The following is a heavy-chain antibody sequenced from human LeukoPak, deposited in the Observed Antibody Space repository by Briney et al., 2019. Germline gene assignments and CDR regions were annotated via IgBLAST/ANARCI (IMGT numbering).Heavy chain of an antibody. CDR3: AKGRFRLRFLEWRAPYFDY. V-gene: IGHV3-43*02. CDR2: IRGDGGST. Sequence: GGSLRLSCAASGFTFDDYARHWVRQAPGKGLEWFSLIRGDGGSTYYADSVKGRFTISRDNSKNSLYLQMNSLRTEDTALYYCAKGRFRLRFLEWRAPYFDYWGQGTLVTVSS. J-gene: IGHJ4*02. CDR1: GFTFDDYA. D-gene: IGHD3-3*01.